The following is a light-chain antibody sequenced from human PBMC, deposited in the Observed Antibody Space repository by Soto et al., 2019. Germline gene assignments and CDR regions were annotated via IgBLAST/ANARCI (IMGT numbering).Light chain of an antibody. Sequence: SALTQPPSVSGAPGQTVSISCTGSSSNLGTGYDVHWYQQFPGRAPKLLIYADNKRPSGVPDRISGSKSGTSASLAMAGLQAEDEANYYCQSYDVSLSAWVFGGGTKLTVL. V-gene: IGLV1-40*01. J-gene: IGLJ3*02. CDR3: QSYDVSLSAWV. CDR2: ADN. CDR1: SSNLGTGYD.